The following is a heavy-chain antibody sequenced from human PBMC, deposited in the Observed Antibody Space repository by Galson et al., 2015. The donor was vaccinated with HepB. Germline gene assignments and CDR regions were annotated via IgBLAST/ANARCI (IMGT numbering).Heavy chain of an antibody. CDR2: IYSGGST. D-gene: IGHD3-16*01. V-gene: IGHV3-53*01. Sequence: SLRLSCAASGFTVSSNYMSWVRQAPGKGLEWVSDIYSGGSTYYADSVKGRFTISRDNSKNTLYLQMNSLRAEDTAVYYCARMPLWGNSDCWGQGTLVTVSS. CDR1: GFTVSSNY. CDR3: ARMPLWGNSDC. J-gene: IGHJ4*02.